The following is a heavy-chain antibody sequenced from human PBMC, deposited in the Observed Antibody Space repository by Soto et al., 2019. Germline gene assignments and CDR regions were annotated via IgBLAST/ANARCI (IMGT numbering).Heavy chain of an antibody. D-gene: IGHD6-19*01. V-gene: IGHV1-18*01. Sequence: QVQLVQSGAEVKKPGASVKVSCKASGYTFTSYGISCVRQAPGQGLERMGWISAYNGNTNYVQKLQGRVTMTTAKSTSTSYMEVGRIRSVDTAGYYSAGVRVEWLVRVVAFDVSAHGTIVAVSS. J-gene: IGHJ3*01. CDR2: ISAYNGNT. CDR3: AGVRVEWLVRVVAFDV. CDR1: GYTFTSYG.